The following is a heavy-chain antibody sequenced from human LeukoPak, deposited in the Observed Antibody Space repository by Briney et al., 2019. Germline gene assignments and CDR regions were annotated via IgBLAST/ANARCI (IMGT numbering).Heavy chain of an antibody. Sequence: GGSLRLACAASAFTFSSYAMHWVRQAPGKGLEWEAVISYEGSNKYYADSVKGRFTIYKDNSKNTLYLQMNSLRAEDTAVCYCARDIRERDYGDYADWGQGTMVTVSS. D-gene: IGHD4-17*01. CDR3: ARDIRERDYGDYAD. J-gene: IGHJ3*01. V-gene: IGHV3-30-3*01. CDR2: ISYEGSNK. CDR1: AFTFSSYA.